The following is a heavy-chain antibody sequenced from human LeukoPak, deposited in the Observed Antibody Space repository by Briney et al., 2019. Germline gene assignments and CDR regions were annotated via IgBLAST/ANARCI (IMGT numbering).Heavy chain of an antibody. D-gene: IGHD2-21*02. Sequence: GGSLRLSCATSGFTFRSHAMHWVRQSPGKGLEGVAQIWYDGSNKYYADSVKGRFSVSRDNSKNTLYLQMNSLRVEDTAVYYCTSWGDTTAEYFQRWGQGTLVTVSS. CDR2: IWYDGSNK. CDR3: TSWGDTTAEYFQR. CDR1: GFTFRSHA. V-gene: IGHV3-33*01. J-gene: IGHJ1*01.